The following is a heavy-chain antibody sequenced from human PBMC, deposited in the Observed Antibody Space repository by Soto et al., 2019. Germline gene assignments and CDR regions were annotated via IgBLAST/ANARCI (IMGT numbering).Heavy chain of an antibody. CDR3: AKDLTRQLAYWLDP. D-gene: IGHD6-6*01. Sequence: VKVSCKASGFSFTGYYIHWLRQAPGQGLEWMGWINAHSGGTEYAQKFQGRVTLTRDTSIATAYLTLTSLTSDDTALYYCAKDLTRQLAYWLDPWGQGTQVTVSS. CDR1: GFSFTGYY. CDR2: INAHSGGT. J-gene: IGHJ5*02. V-gene: IGHV1-2*02.